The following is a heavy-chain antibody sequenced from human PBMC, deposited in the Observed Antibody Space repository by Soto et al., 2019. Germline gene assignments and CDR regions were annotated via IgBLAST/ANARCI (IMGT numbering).Heavy chain of an antibody. V-gene: IGHV3-30-3*01. CDR1: GFTFSSYA. J-gene: IGHJ6*02. D-gene: IGHD2-2*01. CDR2: ISYDGSNK. Sequence: RRLSWAASGFTFSSYAMHWVRQAPGKGLEWVAVISYDGSNKYYADSVKGRFTISRDNSKNTLYLQMNSLRAEDTAVYYCARDLGYCSSTSCFDPHYYYGMDVWGQGTTVTVSS. CDR3: ARDLGYCSSTSCFDPHYYYGMDV.